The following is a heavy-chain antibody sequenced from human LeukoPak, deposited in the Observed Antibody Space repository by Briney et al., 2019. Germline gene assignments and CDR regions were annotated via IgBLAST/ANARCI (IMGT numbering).Heavy chain of an antibody. D-gene: IGHD1-26*01. CDR3: ARGGGYYPIDY. CDR2: LYSDGRT. J-gene: IGHJ4*02. Sequence: PGGSLRLSCAASGFTVNSNYMNWVRQAPGKGLKWVSVLYSDGRTYYADSVKGRFTISRDTSKNTLYLQVNSLRAEDTAIYYCARGGGYYPIDYWGQGTLVTVSS. CDR1: GFTVNSNY. V-gene: IGHV3-53*01.